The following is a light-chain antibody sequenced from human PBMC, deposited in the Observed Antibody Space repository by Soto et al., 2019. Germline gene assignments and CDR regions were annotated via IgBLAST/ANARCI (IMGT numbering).Light chain of an antibody. CDR3: QQYYDTPYT. J-gene: IGKJ2*01. V-gene: IGKV4-1*01. CDR1: QSVLYSTNNKNP. Sequence: DIVITKSPDSLAVSLGERATINCKSSQSVLYSTNNKNPLAWYQQKPGQPPKLLIYWASTRESGVPDRFSGSGSGTDFTLTISSLQAEDVAVYYCQQYYDTPYTFGQGTRLEI. CDR2: WAS.